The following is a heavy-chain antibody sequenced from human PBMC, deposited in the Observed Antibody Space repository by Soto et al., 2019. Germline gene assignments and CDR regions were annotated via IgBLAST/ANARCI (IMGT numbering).Heavy chain of an antibody. CDR3: ARGAGETYYYDSSGSPEDV. J-gene: IGHJ6*02. CDR2: IIPIFGTA. V-gene: IGHV1-69*13. D-gene: IGHD3-22*01. Sequence: SVKVSCKASGGTFSSYAISLVRQAPGQGLEWMGGIIPIFGTANYAQKFQGRVTITADESTSTAYMELSSLRSEDTAVYYCARGAGETYYYDSSGSPEDVWGQGTTVTVSS. CDR1: GGTFSSYA.